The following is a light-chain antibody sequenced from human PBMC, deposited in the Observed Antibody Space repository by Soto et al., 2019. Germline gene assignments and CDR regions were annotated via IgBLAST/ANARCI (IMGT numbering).Light chain of an antibody. Sequence: EIVMTQSPATLSVSPGERATLSCRASQSVSSNLAWYQQKPGQAPRLLIYDASTRATVIPARFSGSGSGTEYTLTISRLEPEDFAVYYCQQRSNWPPITFGQGTRLEIK. CDR1: QSVSSN. J-gene: IGKJ5*01. CDR2: DAS. CDR3: QQRSNWPPIT. V-gene: IGKV3-15*01.